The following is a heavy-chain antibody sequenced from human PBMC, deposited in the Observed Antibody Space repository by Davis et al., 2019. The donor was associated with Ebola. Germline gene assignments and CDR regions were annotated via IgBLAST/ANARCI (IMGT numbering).Heavy chain of an antibody. CDR1: GFTFSDYS. V-gene: IGHV3-7*03. D-gene: IGHD3-22*01. CDR2: INQDGTEK. J-gene: IGHJ4*02. Sequence: PGGSLRLSCAASGFTFSDYSMNWFLQAPVKWLEWVANINQDGTEKYYVDSVKGRFTISRDNSKNSLYLQMNSLSAGDTALYYCQVNGDYWGQGTLVTVSS. CDR3: QVNGDY.